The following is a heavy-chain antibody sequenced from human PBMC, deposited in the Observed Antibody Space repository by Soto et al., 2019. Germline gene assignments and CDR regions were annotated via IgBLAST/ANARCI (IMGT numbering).Heavy chain of an antibody. J-gene: IGHJ3*02. V-gene: IGHV3-33*01. CDR1: GFTFSSYG. CDR2: IWYDGSNK. D-gene: IGHD3-10*01. CDR3: AGGVWFDQSDAFAI. Sequence: QVQLVESGGGVVQPGRSLRLSCAASGFTFSSYGMHWVRQAPGKGLEWVAVIWYDGSNKYYADSVKGRFTISRDNSKNASYVQRNSLRAEDTAVYYCAGGVWFDQSDAFAIWGQGTMVTVSS.